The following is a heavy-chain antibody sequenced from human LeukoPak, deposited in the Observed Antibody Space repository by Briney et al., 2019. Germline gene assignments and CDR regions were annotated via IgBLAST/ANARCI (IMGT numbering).Heavy chain of an antibody. V-gene: IGHV3-43*02. CDR3: AKDMFDVVAARYNWFDP. Sequence: QPGGSLRLSCAVSGFTIRSYAMNWVRQAPGKGLEWVSLISGDGGSTYYADSVKGRFTISRDNSKNSLYLQMNSLRTEDTAFYYCAKDMFDVVAARYNWFDPWGQGTLVTVSS. J-gene: IGHJ5*02. CDR2: ISGDGGST. CDR1: GFTIRSYA. D-gene: IGHD2-15*01.